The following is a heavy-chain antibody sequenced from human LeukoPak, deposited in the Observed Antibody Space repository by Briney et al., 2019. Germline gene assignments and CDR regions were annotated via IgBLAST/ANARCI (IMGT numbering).Heavy chain of an antibody. CDR1: GGTFSSYT. J-gene: IGHJ4*02. Sequence: GSSVKVSCKASGGTFSSYTISWVRQAPGQGLEWMGRIIPILGIANYAQKFQGIVTITADKSTSIAYMELSSLRSEDTAVYYCAREEDHYYDSSGYRSYWGQGTLVTVSS. CDR2: IIPILGIA. V-gene: IGHV1-69*04. D-gene: IGHD3-22*01. CDR3: AREEDHYYDSSGYRSY.